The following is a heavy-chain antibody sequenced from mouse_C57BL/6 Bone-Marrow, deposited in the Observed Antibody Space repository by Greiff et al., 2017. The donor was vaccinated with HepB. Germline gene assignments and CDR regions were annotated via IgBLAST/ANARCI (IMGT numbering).Heavy chain of an antibody. D-gene: IGHD1-1*01. CDR1: GYTFTSYW. CDR2: IYPGSGST. CDR3: AKGIYYGPYAMDY. V-gene: IGHV1-55*01. Sequence: VQLQQPGAELVKPGASVKMSCKASGYTFTSYWITWVKQRPGQGLEWIGDIYPGSGSTNYNEKFKSKATLTVDTSSSTAYMQLSSLTSEDSAVYYCAKGIYYGPYAMDYWGQGTSVTVSS. J-gene: IGHJ4*01.